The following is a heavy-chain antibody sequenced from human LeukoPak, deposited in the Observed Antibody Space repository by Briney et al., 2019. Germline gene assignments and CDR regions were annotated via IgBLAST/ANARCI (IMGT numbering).Heavy chain of an antibody. V-gene: IGHV4-39*01. CDR3: ARRGIFYGGKAFDI. Sequence: SETLSLTCTVSGGSISSSSYYRGWIRQPPGKGLEWIGSIYYSGSTYYNPSLKSRVTISVDTSKNQFSLKLSSVTAADTAVYYCARRGIFYGGKAFDIWGQGTMVTVSS. CDR1: GGSISSSSYY. CDR2: IYYSGST. J-gene: IGHJ3*02. D-gene: IGHD4-23*01.